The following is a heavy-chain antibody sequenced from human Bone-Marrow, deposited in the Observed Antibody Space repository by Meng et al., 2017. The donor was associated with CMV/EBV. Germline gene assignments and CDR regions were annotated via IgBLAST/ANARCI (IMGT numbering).Heavy chain of an antibody. CDR3: AKDKGEDYYYGMDV. J-gene: IGHJ6*02. CDR2: ISGSGGST. Sequence: GESLKISCAASGFTFSSYAMSWVRQAPGKGLDWVSSISGSGGSTYYADSVKGRFTISRDNSKTTLYLQMNSLRAEDTAVYYCAKDKGEDYYYGMDVWGQGTTVTVSS. D-gene: IGHD2-21*01. V-gene: IGHV3-23*01. CDR1: GFTFSSYA.